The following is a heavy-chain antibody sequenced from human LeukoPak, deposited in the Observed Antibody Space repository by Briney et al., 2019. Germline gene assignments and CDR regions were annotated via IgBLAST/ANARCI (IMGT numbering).Heavy chain of an antibody. CDR3: ARGIGFDP. J-gene: IGHJ5*02. V-gene: IGHV3-48*03. CDR1: GFTFSSYE. CDR2: ISSSGSTT. Sequence: GGSLRLSCAASGFTFSSYEMNWVRQAPGKGLEWVSYISSSGSTTYYADSVKGRFTISRDNPKYSLYLQMNSLRAEDTAVYYCARGIGFDPWGKGTLVTVAS.